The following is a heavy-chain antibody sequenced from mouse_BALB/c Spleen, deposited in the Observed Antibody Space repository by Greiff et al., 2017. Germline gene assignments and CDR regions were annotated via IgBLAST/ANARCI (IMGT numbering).Heavy chain of an antibody. D-gene: IGHD1-1*01. V-gene: IGHV5-6-5*01. J-gene: IGHJ3*01. CDR1: GFTFSSYA. Sequence: VQLKESGGGLVKPGGSLKLSCAASGFTFSSYAMSWVRQTPEKRLEWVASISSCGSTYYPDSVKGRFTISRDNARNILYLQMSSLRSEDTAMYYCARGITTVSPWFAYWGQGTLVTVSA. CDR3: ARGITTVSPWFAY. CDR2: ISSCGST.